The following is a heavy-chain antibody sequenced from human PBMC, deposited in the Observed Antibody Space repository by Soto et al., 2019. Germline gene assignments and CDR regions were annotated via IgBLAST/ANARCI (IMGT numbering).Heavy chain of an antibody. Sequence: PGESLKISFQGSGYSFGAYLICWVRQMPVKGLEWMGIIFPGDSDTRYRPSFQGQVTISVDRSINTAYLQWSSLKASDTAMYFCARGGLIATRPDYSGQGTQLPVCS. J-gene: IGHJ4*02. V-gene: IGHV5-51*01. CDR3: ARGGLIATRPDY. D-gene: IGHD1-1*01. CDR2: IFPGDSDT. CDR1: GYSFGAYL.